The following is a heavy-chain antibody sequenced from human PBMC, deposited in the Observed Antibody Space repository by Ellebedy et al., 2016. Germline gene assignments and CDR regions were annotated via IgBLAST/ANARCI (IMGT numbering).Heavy chain of an antibody. CDR1: GGSISSYY. D-gene: IGHD5-18*01. Sequence: GSLRLSCTVSGGSISSYYWSWIRQPPGKGLEWIGYIYYSGSTNYNPSLKSRVTISVDMSKNQFSLKLSSVTAADTAVYYCARQVVDTAMVIDYWGQGTLVTVSS. J-gene: IGHJ4*02. CDR3: ARQVVDTAMVIDY. CDR2: IYYSGST. V-gene: IGHV4-59*01.